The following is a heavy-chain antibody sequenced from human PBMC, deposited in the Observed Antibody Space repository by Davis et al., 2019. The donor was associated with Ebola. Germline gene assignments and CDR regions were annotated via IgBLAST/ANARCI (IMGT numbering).Heavy chain of an antibody. CDR1: GGSISSHY. J-gene: IGHJ4*02. Sequence: PSETLSLTCTVSGGSISSHYWSWIRQPAGKGLEWLGRIYSSGSTNYNPSLKSRVTISVDTSKNQFSLKLSSVTAADTAVYYCARTRRAFRGGDCLDYWGQGTLVIVSS. V-gene: IGHV4-4*07. D-gene: IGHD2-21*01. CDR2: IYSSGST. CDR3: ARTRRAFRGGDCLDY.